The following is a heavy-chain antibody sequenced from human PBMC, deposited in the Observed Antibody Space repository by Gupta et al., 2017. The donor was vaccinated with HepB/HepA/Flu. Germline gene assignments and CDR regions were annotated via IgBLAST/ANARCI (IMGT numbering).Heavy chain of an antibody. V-gene: IGHV3-43*02. CDR3: ATSFSYSYGYGENDN. CDR2: ISGDGGIT. J-gene: IGHJ4*02. D-gene: IGHD5-18*01. CDR1: GFMFDGYA. Sequence: EVQLVESGGGVVHPGGSLRLSCAGAGFMFDGYAMHWIRQAPGKGLEWVSLISGDGGITKYIDSVQGRFTISRDNSKNSLYLQMNNLRSEDTAVYYCATSFSYSYGYGENDNWGQGTLVTVSS.